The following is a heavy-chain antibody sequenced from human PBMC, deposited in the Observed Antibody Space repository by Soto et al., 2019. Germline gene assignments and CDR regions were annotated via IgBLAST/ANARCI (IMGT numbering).Heavy chain of an antibody. Sequence: GGSLRLSCAASGFTFSNYAISWVRQAPGKGLEWVSIISGSGDTSYYADSVKGRFTISRDNSRNTLYLQLNSLRAEDSAKYYCAKEGTSGLSYFDYWGPGTLVTVSS. D-gene: IGHD6-19*01. V-gene: IGHV3-23*01. J-gene: IGHJ4*02. CDR1: GFTFSNYA. CDR2: ISGSGDTS. CDR3: AKEGTSGLSYFDY.